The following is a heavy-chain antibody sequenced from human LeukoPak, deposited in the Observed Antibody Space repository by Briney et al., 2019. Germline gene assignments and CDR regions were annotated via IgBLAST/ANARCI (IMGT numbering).Heavy chain of an antibody. D-gene: IGHD3-3*01. CDR2: IWYDGSNK. CDR1: GFTFSSYG. Sequence: QPGGSLRLSCAASGFTFSSYGMHWVRQAPGKGLEWVAVIWYDGSNKYYADSVKGRFTISRDNSKNPLYLQMNSLRAEDTAVYYCARDSLPRDFWSGSFDPWGQGTLVTVSS. CDR3: ARDSLPRDFWSGSFDP. J-gene: IGHJ5*02. V-gene: IGHV3-33*01.